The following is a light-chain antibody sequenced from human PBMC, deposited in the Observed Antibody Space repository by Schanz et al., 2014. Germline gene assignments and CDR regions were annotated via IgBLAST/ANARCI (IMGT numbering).Light chain of an antibody. CDR1: QSIMNY. Sequence: DIQMTQSPSSLSASVGDRVTITCRPSQSIMNYLNWYQQKPGKAPKLLIYAASSLQSGVPSRFRGSGSGTDFTLTISSLQPEDFATYYCQQSYATRWTFGQGTKVEIK. V-gene: IGKV1-39*01. CDR2: AAS. J-gene: IGKJ1*01. CDR3: QQSYATRWT.